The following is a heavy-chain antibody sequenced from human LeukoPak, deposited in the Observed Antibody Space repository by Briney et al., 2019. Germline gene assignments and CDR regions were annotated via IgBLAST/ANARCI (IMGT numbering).Heavy chain of an antibody. Sequence: GGSLRLSCAASGFTFSTYAMGWVRQAPGKGLEWVSSIKGGGGDPLYADSVKGRFTISRDNSKNTLFLQLNSLRAEDTAVYYCAKDLGYCSSTSCSYGMDVWGQGTTVTVSS. CDR1: GFTFSTYA. CDR3: AKDLGYCSSTSCSYGMDV. CDR2: IKGGGGDP. J-gene: IGHJ6*02. D-gene: IGHD2-2*03. V-gene: IGHV3-23*01.